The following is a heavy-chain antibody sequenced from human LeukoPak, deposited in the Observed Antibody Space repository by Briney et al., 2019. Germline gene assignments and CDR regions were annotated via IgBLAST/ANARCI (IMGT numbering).Heavy chain of an antibody. D-gene: IGHD7-27*01. J-gene: IGHJ3*02. CDR3: ASLLGRVFDI. CDR2: INHSGST. Sequence: SETLSLTCAVYGGSFSGDYWSWIRQPPGKGLEWIGEINHSGSTNYNPSLKSRVTISVDTSKNQFSLKLSSVTAADTAVYYCASLLGRVFDIWGQGTMVTVSS. CDR1: GGSFSGDY. V-gene: IGHV4-34*01.